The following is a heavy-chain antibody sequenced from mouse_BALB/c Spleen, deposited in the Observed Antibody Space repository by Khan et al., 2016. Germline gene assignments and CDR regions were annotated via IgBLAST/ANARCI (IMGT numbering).Heavy chain of an antibody. V-gene: IGHV2-6-7*01. D-gene: IGHD2-2*01. CDR1: GFSLIAYG. Sequence: QVQLKESGPGLVAPSQSLSITCTVSGFSLIAYGVNWVRQPPGKSLEWLGMIWGDGTTDYNSALKSRLNITKDNSKSQVFLKMNSLQTDDTARYYCARDGWGYYVMDYWGQGTSVTVSS. CDR3: ARDGWGYYVMDY. J-gene: IGHJ4*01. CDR2: IWGDGTT.